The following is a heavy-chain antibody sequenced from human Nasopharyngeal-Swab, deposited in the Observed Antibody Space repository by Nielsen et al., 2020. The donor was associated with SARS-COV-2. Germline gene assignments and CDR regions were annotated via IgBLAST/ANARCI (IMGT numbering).Heavy chain of an antibody. Sequence: GGSLRLSCAASGFTFDDYAMHWVRQAPGKGLEWVSGISWNSGSIGYADSVKGRFTISRDNAKNSLYLQMNSLRAEDTALYYCAKANYDYVWGSYSDYWGQGTLVTASS. J-gene: IGHJ4*02. V-gene: IGHV3-9*01. CDR1: GFTFDDYA. CDR3: AKANYDYVWGSYSDY. D-gene: IGHD3-16*01. CDR2: ISWNSGSI.